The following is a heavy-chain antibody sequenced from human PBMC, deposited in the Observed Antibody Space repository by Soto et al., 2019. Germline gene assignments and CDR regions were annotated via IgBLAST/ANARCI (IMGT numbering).Heavy chain of an antibody. D-gene: IGHD3-16*01. CDR3: ARRDRGNWAFDY. Sequence: EVHLVQSGAEMKKPGESLKISCEGSGYTFTNYWIGWVRQMPGKGLEWMGIIYPGDSDTRYSPSFQGQVTFSADKSTTSAYLHWSSLKASDTAIYFCARRDRGNWAFDYWGQGTLVTVSS. CDR1: GYTFTNYW. V-gene: IGHV5-51*03. CDR2: IYPGDSDT. J-gene: IGHJ4*02.